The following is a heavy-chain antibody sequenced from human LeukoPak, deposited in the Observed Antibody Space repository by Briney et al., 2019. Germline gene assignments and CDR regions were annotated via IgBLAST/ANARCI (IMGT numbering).Heavy chain of an antibody. CDR1: GFTFSSYG. Sequence: QPGRSLRLSCAASGFTFSSYGMHWVRQAPGKGLEWVAVIWYDGSNKYYADSVKGRFTISRDNSKNTMSVQMDDLRAEDTAVYYCTRYNNDHFDYWGQGTLVTVSS. D-gene: IGHD1-14*01. J-gene: IGHJ4*02. V-gene: IGHV3-33*01. CDR3: TRYNNDHFDY. CDR2: IWYDGSNK.